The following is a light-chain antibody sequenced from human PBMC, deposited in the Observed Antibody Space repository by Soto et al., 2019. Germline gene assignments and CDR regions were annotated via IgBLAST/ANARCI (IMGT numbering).Light chain of an antibody. CDR2: GAS. V-gene: IGKV3-20*01. CDR3: QQYGSSGT. CDR1: QSVSSN. J-gene: IGKJ1*01. Sequence: DIVLTQSPAPLSLSPGERATLSCRASQSVSSNLAWYQQKPGQAPRILIYGASNRATGIPDRFSGSGSGTDFTLTISRLEPEDFAVYYCQQYGSSGTFGQGTKVDIK.